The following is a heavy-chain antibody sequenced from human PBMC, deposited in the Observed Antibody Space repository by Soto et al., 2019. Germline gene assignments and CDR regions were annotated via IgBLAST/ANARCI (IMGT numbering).Heavy chain of an antibody. J-gene: IGHJ5*02. CDR1: GGSFSGYY. D-gene: IGHD3-10*01. Sequence: SETLSLTCAVYGGSFSGYYWSWIRQPPGKGLEWIGEINHSGSTNYNPSLKSRVTISVDTSKNQFSLKLSSVTAADTAVYYCARGRGSGSYYPWFDPWGQETLVTVSS. CDR3: ARGRGSGSYYPWFDP. V-gene: IGHV4-34*01. CDR2: INHSGST.